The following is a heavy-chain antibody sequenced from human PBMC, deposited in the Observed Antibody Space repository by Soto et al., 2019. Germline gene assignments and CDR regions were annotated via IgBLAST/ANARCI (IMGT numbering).Heavy chain of an antibody. Sequence: GGSLRLSCAASGFTVSSNFMSWVRQAPGKGLEWVSIIYSGGTTYYADSVKGRFTISRDNSKNTLSLQMNSLRAEDTAVYYCARGVDLWGQGTLVTVSS. CDR2: IYSGGTT. CDR3: ARGVDL. D-gene: IGHD5-12*01. J-gene: IGHJ4*02. CDR1: GFTVSSNF. V-gene: IGHV3-66*01.